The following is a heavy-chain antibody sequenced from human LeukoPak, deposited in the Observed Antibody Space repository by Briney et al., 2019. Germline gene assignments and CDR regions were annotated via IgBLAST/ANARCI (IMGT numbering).Heavy chain of an antibody. V-gene: IGHV3-15*01. CDR2: IKSKSDGGTT. J-gene: IGHJ4*02. CDR3: ANNYGLN. D-gene: IGHD5-18*01. Sequence: EGSLRLSCVASGFTFENAWMSWVRQAPGKGLEWVGRIKSKSDGGTTDYAAPVKGRFIVSRDDSTNTLYLQMNSLKSEDTAIYYCANNYGLNWGQGTLVTISS. CDR1: GFTFENAW.